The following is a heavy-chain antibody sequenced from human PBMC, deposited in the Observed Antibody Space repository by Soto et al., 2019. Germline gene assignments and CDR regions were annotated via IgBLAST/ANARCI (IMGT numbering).Heavy chain of an antibody. Sequence: QLQLQESGSGLVKPSQTLSLTCAVSGGSISSGGYSWNRIRQPPGKGLEWIGYIYHSGSTYYNPSLKSRVTISVDRSKNQFSLKLSSVTAADTAVYYCARDPGRWGQGTLVTVSS. CDR2: IYHSGST. J-gene: IGHJ4*02. CDR1: GGSISSGGYS. CDR3: ARDPGR. V-gene: IGHV4-30-2*01.